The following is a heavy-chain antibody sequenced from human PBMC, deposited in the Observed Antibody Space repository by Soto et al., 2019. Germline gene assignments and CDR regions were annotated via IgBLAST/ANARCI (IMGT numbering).Heavy chain of an antibody. CDR3: ARGDRAAAGTLPYYYYSGMDV. J-gene: IGHJ6*02. CDR1: GGSISSYY. CDR2: IYTSGST. D-gene: IGHD6-13*01. V-gene: IGHV4-4*07. Sequence: SETLSLTCTVSGGSISSYYWSWIRQPAGNGLEWIGRIYTSGSTNYNPSLKSRVTMSVDTSKNQFSLKLISVTSAGTAVYDCARGDRAAAGTLPYYYYSGMDVGGQGTRVTVSS.